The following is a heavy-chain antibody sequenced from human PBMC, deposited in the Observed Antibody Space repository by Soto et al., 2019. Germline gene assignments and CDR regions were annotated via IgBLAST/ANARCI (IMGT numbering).Heavy chain of an antibody. CDR3: AKYGSTSPNYYYYGMDV. D-gene: IGHD2-2*01. J-gene: IGHJ6*02. V-gene: IGHV3-30*18. Sequence: GGSLRLSXAASGFTFSSYGMHWVRQAPGKGLEWVAVISYDGSNKYYADSVKGRFTISRDNSKNTLYLQMNSLRAEDTAVYYCAKYGSTSPNYYYYGMDVWGQGTTVTVPS. CDR2: ISYDGSNK. CDR1: GFTFSSYG.